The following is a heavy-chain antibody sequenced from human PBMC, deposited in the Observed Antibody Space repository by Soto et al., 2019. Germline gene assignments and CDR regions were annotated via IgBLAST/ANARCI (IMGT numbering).Heavy chain of an antibody. J-gene: IGHJ5*02. CDR1: GGSFSGYY. V-gene: IGHV4-34*01. Sequence: QVQLQQWGAGLLKPSETLSLTCAVYGGSFSGYYWSWIRQPPGKGLEWIGEINHSGSTNYNPSLKSRVTISVDTSKNQFSLKLSSVTAADTAVYYCAVLRYFDWLGGNWFDPWGQGTLVTVSS. CDR3: AVLRYFDWLGGNWFDP. D-gene: IGHD3-9*01. CDR2: INHSGST.